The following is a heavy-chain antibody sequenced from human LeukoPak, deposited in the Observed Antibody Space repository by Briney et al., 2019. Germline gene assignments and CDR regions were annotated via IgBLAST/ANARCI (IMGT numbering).Heavy chain of an antibody. D-gene: IGHD3-3*01. CDR3: ASESVFGVVGGDY. V-gene: IGHV1-18*01. Sequence: ASVKVSCKASRYTFTTSGISRVRQAPGQDVEWMAWISGFDGNTKYVQKFQGRLTLSTETSTTTASMELRKRSADESAVYLCASESVFGVVGGDYWGQGTQVTVSS. CDR1: RYTFTTSG. J-gene: IGHJ4*02. CDR2: ISGFDGNT.